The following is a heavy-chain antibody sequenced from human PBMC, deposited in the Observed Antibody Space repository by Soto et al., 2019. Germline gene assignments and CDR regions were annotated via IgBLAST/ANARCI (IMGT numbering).Heavy chain of an antibody. Sequence: GGSLRLSCAASGFTFSSYSMNWVRQAPGKGLEWVSYISSSSTIYYADSVKGRFTISRDNAKNSLYLQMNSLRDEDTAVYYCANVTPYYGLDPWGQGTLVTVSS. D-gene: IGHD3-3*01. J-gene: IGHJ5*02. V-gene: IGHV3-48*02. CDR3: ANVTPYYGLDP. CDR2: ISSSSTI. CDR1: GFTFSSYS.